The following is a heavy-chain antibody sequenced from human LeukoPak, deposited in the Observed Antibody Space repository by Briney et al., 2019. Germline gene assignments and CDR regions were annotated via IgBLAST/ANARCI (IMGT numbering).Heavy chain of an antibody. Sequence: SETLSLTCAVSGGSISSGGYSWSWIRQPPGKGLEWIGYIYHSGSTYYNPSLKSRVTISVDRSKNQFSLKLSSVTAADTAVYYCAREEGTWIQLWLLANGAFDIWGQGTMVTVSS. CDR2: IYHSGST. CDR3: AREEGTWIQLWLLANGAFDI. CDR1: GGSISSGGYS. J-gene: IGHJ3*02. D-gene: IGHD5-18*01. V-gene: IGHV4-30-2*01.